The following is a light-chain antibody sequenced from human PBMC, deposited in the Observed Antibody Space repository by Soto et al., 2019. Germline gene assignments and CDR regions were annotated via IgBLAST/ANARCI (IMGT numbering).Light chain of an antibody. Sequence: EIVLTQSPGTLSLSPGERATLSCRASQSVTNNYLAWFQQKPGQAPRLLIYGASSRATGIPDRFGGNGSGTDFTLTISRLQPEDFAVYYCQQYGSSPRTFGQGTKVDIK. J-gene: IGKJ1*01. CDR2: GAS. CDR1: QSVTNNY. CDR3: QQYGSSPRT. V-gene: IGKV3-20*01.